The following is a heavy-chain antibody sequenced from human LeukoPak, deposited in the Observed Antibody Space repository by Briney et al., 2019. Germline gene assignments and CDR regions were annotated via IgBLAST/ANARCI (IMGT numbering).Heavy chain of an antibody. CDR3: ARRRDFIDY. J-gene: IGHJ4*02. D-gene: IGHD3/OR15-3a*01. V-gene: IGHV3-11*01. CDR1: GFTPSDYY. CDR2: SSSSGSTI. Sequence: PGGSLRLSCAASGFTPSDYYMRWIRQAPGKGLERVSYSSSSGSTIYYADSVKGRFAISRDNAKNSLYLQMNSLRAEDTAVYYCARRRDFIDYWGQGTLVTVSS.